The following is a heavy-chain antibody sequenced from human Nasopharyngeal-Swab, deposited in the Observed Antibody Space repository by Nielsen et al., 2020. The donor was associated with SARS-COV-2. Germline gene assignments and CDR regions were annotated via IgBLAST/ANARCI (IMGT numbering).Heavy chain of an antibody. Sequence: ASVKVSCKASGHTFTSYGISWVRQAPGQGLEWMGWISAYNGNTNYAQKLQGRVTMTTDTSTSTAYMELRSLRSDDTAVYYCARVSNVEYSSMTYYYYGMDVWGQGTTVTVSS. D-gene: IGHD6-6*01. J-gene: IGHJ6*02. CDR1: GHTFTSYG. V-gene: IGHV1-18*04. CDR2: ISAYNGNT. CDR3: ARVSNVEYSSMTYYYYGMDV.